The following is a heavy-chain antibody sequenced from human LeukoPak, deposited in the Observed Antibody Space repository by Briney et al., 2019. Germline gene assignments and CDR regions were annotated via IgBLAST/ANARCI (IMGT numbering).Heavy chain of an antibody. CDR2: IYSGGST. CDR3: ARVRWQQLVPYYYYYMDV. J-gene: IGHJ6*03. CDR1: GFTVSSNY. Sequence: PGGSLRLSCAASGFTVSSNYMSWVRQAPGKGLEWVSVIYSGGSTYYADSVKGRFTISRDNSKNTLYLKMNSLRAEDTAVYYCARVRWQQLVPYYYYYMDVWGKGTTVTISS. D-gene: IGHD6-13*01. V-gene: IGHV3-66*01.